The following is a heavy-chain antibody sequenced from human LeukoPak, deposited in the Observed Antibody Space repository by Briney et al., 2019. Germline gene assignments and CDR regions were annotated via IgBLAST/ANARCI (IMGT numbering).Heavy chain of an antibody. CDR1: GFTFSSYS. CDR2: ISSSSSYI. D-gene: IGHD2-15*01. Sequence: GGSLRLSCAASGFTFSSYSMNWVRQAPGKGLEWVSSISSSSSYIYYADSVKGRFTISRDNAKNSLYLQMNSLRAEDTAVYYCARDLSYCSGGSCYREGFDHWGQGTLVTVSS. J-gene: IGHJ4*02. CDR3: ARDLSYCSGGSCYREGFDH. V-gene: IGHV3-21*01.